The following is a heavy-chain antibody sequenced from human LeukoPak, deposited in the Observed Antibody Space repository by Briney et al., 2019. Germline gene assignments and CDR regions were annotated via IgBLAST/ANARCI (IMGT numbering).Heavy chain of an antibody. V-gene: IGHV4-34*01. Sequence: ASETLSLTCAVYGGSFSGYYWSWLRQPPGKGLEWIGEINHSGSTNYNPSLKSRVTISVDTSKIQFSLKLSSVTAADTAVYYCARSRYIAVAGNFYYYYMDVWGKGTTVTVSS. CDR1: GGSFSGYY. CDR3: ARSRYIAVAGNFYYYYMDV. D-gene: IGHD6-19*01. CDR2: INHSGST. J-gene: IGHJ6*03.